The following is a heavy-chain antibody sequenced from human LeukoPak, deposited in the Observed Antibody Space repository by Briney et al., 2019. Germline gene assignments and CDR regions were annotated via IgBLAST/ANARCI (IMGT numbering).Heavy chain of an antibody. CDR1: GFTFSSYS. CDR3: ARRKGYSGYGKGGWFDP. CDR2: ISSSSSTI. J-gene: IGHJ5*02. Sequence: GGSLRLSCAASGFTFSSYSMNWVRQAPGKGLEWVSYISSSSSTIYYADSVKGRFTISRDNAKNSLYLQMNSLRAEDTAVYYCARRKGYSGYGKGGWFDPWGQGTLVTVSS. D-gene: IGHD5-12*01. V-gene: IGHV3-48*01.